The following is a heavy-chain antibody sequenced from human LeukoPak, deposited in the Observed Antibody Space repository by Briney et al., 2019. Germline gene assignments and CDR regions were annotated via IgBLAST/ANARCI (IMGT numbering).Heavy chain of an antibody. CDR3: ARLDAYSSSFASADY. V-gene: IGHV5-51*01. Sequence: GESLKISCKGSGYSFTSYWIGWVRPMPGKGLEWMGIIYPGDSDTRYSPSFQGQVTISADKSISTAYLQWSSLKASDTAMYYCARLDAYSSSFASADYWGQGALVTVSS. J-gene: IGHJ4*02. CDR1: GYSFTSYW. CDR2: IYPGDSDT. D-gene: IGHD6-13*01.